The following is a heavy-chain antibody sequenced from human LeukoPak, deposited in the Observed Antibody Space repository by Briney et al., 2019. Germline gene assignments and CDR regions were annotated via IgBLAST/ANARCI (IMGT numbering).Heavy chain of an antibody. Sequence: GGSLRLSCSASGFTFSTYAMSWVRQPPGKGLEWVSAIRGSGDSTYYAESVKGRFTISRDNSKNTLYLQMNSLRAEDTAVYYCANGLPRRAFDYWGQGTLVTVSS. CDR1: GFTFSTYA. CDR2: IRGSGDST. J-gene: IGHJ4*02. CDR3: ANGLPRRAFDY. V-gene: IGHV3-23*01.